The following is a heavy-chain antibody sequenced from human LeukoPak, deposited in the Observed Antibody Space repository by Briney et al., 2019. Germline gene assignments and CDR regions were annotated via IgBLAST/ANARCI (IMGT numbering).Heavy chain of an antibody. CDR1: GDSISSYY. J-gene: IGHJ3*02. CDR3: ARDKSHYYGSGSYYSDAFDI. Sequence: SETLSLTCTVSGDSISSYYWSWIRQPPGKGLEWIGYIYYSGSTNYNPSLKSRVTISVDTSKNQFSLKLSSVTAADTAVYYCARDKSHYYGSGSYYSDAFDIWGQGTMVTVSS. D-gene: IGHD3-10*01. CDR2: IYYSGST. V-gene: IGHV4-59*01.